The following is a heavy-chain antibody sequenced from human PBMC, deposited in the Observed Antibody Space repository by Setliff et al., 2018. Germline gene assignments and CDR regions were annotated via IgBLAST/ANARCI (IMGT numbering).Heavy chain of an antibody. CDR2: ISGDSEYI. Sequence: PVGSLRLSCAASGFTFSTYSMSWVRQAPGKGLEWVSAISGDSEYIYYRDSVKGRFTISRANSKNTLYLQMNNLRVEDTARYYCARGGGHYSWGQGTLVTVSS. CDR3: ARGGGHYS. J-gene: IGHJ5*02. V-gene: IGHV3-23*01. D-gene: IGHD3-3*01. CDR1: GFTFSTYS.